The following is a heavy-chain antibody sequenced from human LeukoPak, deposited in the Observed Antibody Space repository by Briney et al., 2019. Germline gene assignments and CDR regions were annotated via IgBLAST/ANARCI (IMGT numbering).Heavy chain of an antibody. CDR1: GTSIRSGSYY. J-gene: IGHJ6*03. D-gene: IGHD6-19*01. Sequence: SETLSLTCTVTGTSIRSGSYYWNWIRQAAGKGLEWIGRMYIGGRTTYNPSLKSRVTVSLETTENQFSLRLRSVTAADTAVYYCAREGIAVADTYYYYYMDVWGKGTWVTVSS. V-gene: IGHV4-61*02. CDR3: AREGIAVADTYYYYYMDV. CDR2: MYIGGRT.